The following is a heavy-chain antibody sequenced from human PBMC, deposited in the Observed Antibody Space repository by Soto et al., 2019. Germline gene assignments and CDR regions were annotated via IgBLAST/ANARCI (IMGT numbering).Heavy chain of an antibody. Sequence: QVQLVQSGAEVKKPGASVKVSCKASGFTFTSYAMHWVRQAPGQRLEWMGWINAGNGNTKYSQKFQGRVTITRDTSASTAYMELSSLRSEDTAVYYCARAPHSSGWYYWGQGTLVTVSS. D-gene: IGHD6-19*01. CDR2: INAGNGNT. J-gene: IGHJ4*02. CDR1: GFTFTSYA. V-gene: IGHV1-3*01. CDR3: ARAPHSSGWYY.